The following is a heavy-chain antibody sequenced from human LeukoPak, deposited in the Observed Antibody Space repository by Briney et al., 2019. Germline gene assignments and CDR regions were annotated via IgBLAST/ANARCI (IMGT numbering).Heavy chain of an antibody. Sequence: PSETLSLSCTVSGVSISSSNFYWGWIGQPPGKGLEWIGSSNYAGKNYSNASLKSRATISINTSKNQFTLRLTSVTATNTVYYYCARQTGWGLFTLPGGQGTLVTVSS. D-gene: IGHD6-19*01. CDR2: SNYAGKN. V-gene: IGHV4-39*01. J-gene: IGHJ4*02. CDR1: GVSISSSNFY. CDR3: ARQTGWGLFTLP.